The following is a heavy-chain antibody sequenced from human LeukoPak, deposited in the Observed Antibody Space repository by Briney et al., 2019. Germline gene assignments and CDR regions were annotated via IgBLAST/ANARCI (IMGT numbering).Heavy chain of an antibody. CDR2: FDPDDGET. CDR1: GYTLTELP. Sequence: ASVKVSCKVSGYTLTELPIHWVRQAPGKGLEWMGGFDPDDGETVYAQMFQGRVTMTEDTSSDTASMELSSLRSEDTSVYYCGKRTRWMQLVGVVRPIDYWGQGTLVTGSS. CDR3: GKRTRWMQLVGVVRPIDY. J-gene: IGHJ4*02. V-gene: IGHV1-24*01. D-gene: IGHD3-16*01.